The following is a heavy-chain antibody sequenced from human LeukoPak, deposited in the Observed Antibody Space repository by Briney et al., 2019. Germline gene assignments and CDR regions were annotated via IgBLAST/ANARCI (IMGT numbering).Heavy chain of an antibody. J-gene: IGHJ6*02. D-gene: IGHD2-15*01. CDR1: GFTFSSYA. Sequence: GGSLRLSCAASGFTFSSYAMSWVRQAPGKGLEWVSAISGSGGSTYYADSVKGRFTISRDNSKNTLYLQMNSLRAEDTAVYYCAIGGLDIVYYYGMDVWGQGTTVTVSS. CDR2: ISGSGGST. V-gene: IGHV3-23*01. CDR3: AIGGLDIVYYYGMDV.